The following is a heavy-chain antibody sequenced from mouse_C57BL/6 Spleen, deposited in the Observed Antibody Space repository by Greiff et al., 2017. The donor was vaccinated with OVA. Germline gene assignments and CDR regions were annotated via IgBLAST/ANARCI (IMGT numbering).Heavy chain of an antibody. CDR1: GYTFTSYW. Sequence: VQLQQPGAELVKPGASVKLSCKASGYTFTSYWMHWVKQRPGQGLEWIGMIHPNSGSTNYTEKFKSKATLTVDKSSSTAYMQLSSLTSEDSAVYYCAREESYYGSRGYFDVWGTGTTVTVSS. D-gene: IGHD1-1*01. CDR3: AREESYYGSRGYFDV. CDR2: IHPNSGST. V-gene: IGHV1-64*01. J-gene: IGHJ1*03.